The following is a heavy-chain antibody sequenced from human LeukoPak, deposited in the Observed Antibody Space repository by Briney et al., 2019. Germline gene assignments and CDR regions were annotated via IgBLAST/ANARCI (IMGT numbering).Heavy chain of an antibody. CDR2: INPNSGGT. Sequence: GASVKVSCKASGYTFTGYYMHWVRQAPGQGLEWMGWINPNSGGTNYAQKFQGRVTMTRDTSISTAYMELSRLRSDDTAVYYCARDAGITGTTYYYYMDVWGKGTTVTVSS. V-gene: IGHV1-2*02. J-gene: IGHJ6*03. D-gene: IGHD1-20*01. CDR1: GYTFTGYY. CDR3: ARDAGITGTTYYYYMDV.